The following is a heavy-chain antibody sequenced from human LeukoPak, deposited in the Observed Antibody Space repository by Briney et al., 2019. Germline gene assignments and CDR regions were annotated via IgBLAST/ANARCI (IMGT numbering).Heavy chain of an antibody. D-gene: IGHD4-17*01. CDR3: ARGDYGDLFDY. J-gene: IGHJ4*02. CDR1: GGTFSSYA. CDR2: IIPILGIT. Sequence: ASVKVSCKASGGTFSSYAISWVRQAPGRGLEWMGRIIPILGITNYPQKFQDRVTVTADKSTSTAYMGLSSLRSEDTAVYYCARGDYGDLFDYWGQGTLVTVSS. V-gene: IGHV1-69*04.